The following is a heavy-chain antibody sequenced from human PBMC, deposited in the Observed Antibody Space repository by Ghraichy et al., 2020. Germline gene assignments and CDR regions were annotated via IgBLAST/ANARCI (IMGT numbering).Heavy chain of an antibody. Sequence: GGSLRLSCAASGFTFSSYWMHWVRQAPGKGLVWVSRINSDGSSTSYADSVKGRFTISRDNAKNTLYLQMNSLRAEDTAVYYCARGPKVYDFWSGYYYYYYYYMDVWGKGTTVTVSS. CDR3: ARGPKVYDFWSGYYYYYYYYMDV. D-gene: IGHD3-3*01. CDR1: GFTFSSYW. V-gene: IGHV3-74*01. J-gene: IGHJ6*03. CDR2: INSDGSST.